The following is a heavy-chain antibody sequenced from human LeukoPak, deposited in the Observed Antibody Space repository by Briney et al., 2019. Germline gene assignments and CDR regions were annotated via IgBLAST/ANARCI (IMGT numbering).Heavy chain of an antibody. D-gene: IGHD2-2*01. CDR1: GFTFSSYA. CDR3: ARDHAYRTDY. Sequence: GGSLRLSCAASGFTFSSYAMSWVRQAPGKGLEWVSAISGSGGGTYYADSVKGRFTISRDNSKNTLYLQMNSLRAEDTAVYYCARDHAYRTDYWGQGTLVTVSS. CDR2: ISGSGGGT. J-gene: IGHJ4*02. V-gene: IGHV3-23*01.